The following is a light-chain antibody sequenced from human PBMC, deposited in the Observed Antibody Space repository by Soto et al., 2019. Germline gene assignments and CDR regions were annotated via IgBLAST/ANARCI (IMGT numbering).Light chain of an antibody. V-gene: IGKV1-5*01. J-gene: IGKJ1*01. CDR1: QNINNY. CDR2: GAS. Sequence: DIQMTQSPSALSASIGDRVTLTCRASQNINNYLHWYQLKPGKAPKLLIYGASGLQSGVPSRFSGSGSGTEFTLTISSLQPDDFATYYCQHYNSYSEAFGQGTKVDI. CDR3: QHYNSYSEA.